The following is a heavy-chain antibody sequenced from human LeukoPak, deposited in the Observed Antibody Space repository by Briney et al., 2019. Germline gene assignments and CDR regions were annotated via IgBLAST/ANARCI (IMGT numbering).Heavy chain of an antibody. CDR1: GFTFSSYA. D-gene: IGHD2-21*01. V-gene: IGHV3-30*04. Sequence: PRGSLRLSCAASGFTFSSYATHWVRPAPGKGLEWVAVISYDGSNKYYADSVKGRFTISRDNSKNKLYLQMNSVRAEDTAVYYCARDPAYWYFHDYYYMDVWGKGTTVTVSS. CDR2: ISYDGSNK. CDR3: ARDPAYWYFHDYYYMDV. J-gene: IGHJ6*03.